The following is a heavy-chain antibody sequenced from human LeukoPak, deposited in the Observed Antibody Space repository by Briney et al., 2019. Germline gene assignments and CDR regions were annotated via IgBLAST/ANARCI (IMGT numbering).Heavy chain of an antibody. V-gene: IGHV4-59*01. CDR3: ARGAWKFDF. CDR2: IYYSGST. J-gene: IGHJ4*02. D-gene: IGHD1-1*01. CDR1: GGSISSYY. Sequence: SETLSLTCTVSGGSISSYYWSWIRQPPGKGLEWIGYIYYSGSTNYNPSLKSRVTISVDTSKNQFPLKLSSVTAADAAVYYCARGAWKFDFWGQGTLVTVSS.